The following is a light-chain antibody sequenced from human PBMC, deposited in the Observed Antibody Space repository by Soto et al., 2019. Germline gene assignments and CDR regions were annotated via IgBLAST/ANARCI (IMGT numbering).Light chain of an antibody. CDR1: SSNIGAGYD. J-gene: IGLJ1*01. CDR2: GHT. CDR3: HSHDSSLSTYV. Sequence: QSVLTQPPSVSGALGQRVTISCTGSSSNIGAGYDVHWYQQLPGTAPKLLIYGHTNRPSGVPDRFSGSRSGTSASLAISGLQAEDEADYYCHSHDSSLSTYVFGTGTKLTVL. V-gene: IGLV1-40*01.